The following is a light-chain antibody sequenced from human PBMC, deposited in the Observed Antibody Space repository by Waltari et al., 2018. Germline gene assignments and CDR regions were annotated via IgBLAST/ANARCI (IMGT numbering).Light chain of an antibody. Sequence: QSALTQPASVSGSPGQSITISCSGTSSDISGYNSVSWYQQYPDKAPKVMIYDVSKRPSGVSNRFSGSKSGNTASLTISGLQAEDEADYYCSSYTTTNSWVFGGGTKLTVL. J-gene: IGLJ3*02. CDR2: DVS. V-gene: IGLV2-14*01. CDR3: SSYTTTNSWV. CDR1: SSDISGYNS.